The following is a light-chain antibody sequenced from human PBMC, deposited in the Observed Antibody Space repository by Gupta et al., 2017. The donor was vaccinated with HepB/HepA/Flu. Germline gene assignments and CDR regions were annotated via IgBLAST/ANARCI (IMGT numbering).Light chain of an antibody. CDR1: QSISSY. CDR3: QQSYSTPLT. CDR2: AAS. V-gene: IGKV1-39*01. Sequence: DIQMTQSASSLSASVGDRVTITCRASQSISSYLNWYQQKPGKAPKLLIYAASSLQSGVPSRFSGSGSGTDFTLTISSLQPEDCATYYCQQSYSTPLTFGGGTKVEIK. J-gene: IGKJ4*01.